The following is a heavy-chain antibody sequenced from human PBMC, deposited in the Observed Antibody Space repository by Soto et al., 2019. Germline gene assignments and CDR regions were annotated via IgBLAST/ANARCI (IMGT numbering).Heavy chain of an antibody. D-gene: IGHD4-17*01. CDR3: ARGRDYGGTSGFDY. J-gene: IGHJ4*02. CDR2: IIPIFGTA. CDR1: GGTFSSYA. V-gene: IGHV1-69*13. Sequence: SVKVSCKAAGGTFSSYAINWMRQAPGQGLEWMGGIIPIFGTANYAQKFQGRVTITADESTSTAYMELSSLRSEDTAVHYCARGRDYGGTSGFDYWGQGTLVTVSS.